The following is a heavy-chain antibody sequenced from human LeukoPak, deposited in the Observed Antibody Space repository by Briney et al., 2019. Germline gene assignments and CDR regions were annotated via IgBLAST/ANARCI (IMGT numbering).Heavy chain of an antibody. D-gene: IGHD1-1*01. CDR3: ARAPGGYNPNEKFDY. CDR1: GFTFSSYS. CDR2: ISSSSSTI. V-gene: IGHV3-48*02. J-gene: IGHJ4*02. Sequence: GGSLRLSCAASGFTFSSYSMNRVRQAPGKGLEWVSYISSSSSTIYYADSVKGRFTISRGNAKNSLYLQMNSLRDEDTAVYYCARAPGGYNPNEKFDYWGQGTLVTVSS.